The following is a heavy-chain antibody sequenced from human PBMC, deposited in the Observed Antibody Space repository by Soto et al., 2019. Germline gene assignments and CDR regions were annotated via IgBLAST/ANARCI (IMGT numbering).Heavy chain of an antibody. V-gene: IGHV4-59*01. D-gene: IGHD2-15*01. CDR3: ARGVPPFYCTGGGCYPYYFDY. CDR1: GGSISSYY. CDR2: IYHSGRT. J-gene: IGHJ4*02. Sequence: PSETLSLTCTVSGGSISSYYWSWIRQPPGKGLEWIGYIYHSGRTNYNPSLKSRVTISVDTSKNQLSLSLLSVTAADTAVFFCARGVPPFYCTGGGCYPYYFDYWGQGALVTVSS.